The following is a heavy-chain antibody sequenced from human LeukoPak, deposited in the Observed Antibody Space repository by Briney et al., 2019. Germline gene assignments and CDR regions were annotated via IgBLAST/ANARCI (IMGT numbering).Heavy chain of an antibody. CDR1: GYTFTGYY. V-gene: IGHV1-2*02. J-gene: IGHJ4*02. Sequence: ASVKVSCKASGYTFTGYYMHWVRQAPGQGLEWMGWINPNSGGTNYAQKFQGRVTMPRDTSISTAYMELSRLRSDDTAVYYCARDRDGCNYWLDYWGQGTLVTVSS. CDR2: INPNSGGT. CDR3: ARDRDGCNYWLDY. D-gene: IGHD5-24*01.